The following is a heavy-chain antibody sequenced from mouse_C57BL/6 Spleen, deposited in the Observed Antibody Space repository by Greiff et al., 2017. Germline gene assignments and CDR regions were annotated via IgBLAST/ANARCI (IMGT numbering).Heavy chain of an antibody. CDR3: ARPYDYEGPAWFAY. D-gene: IGHD2-4*01. Sequence: SGPELVKPGASVKISCKASGYSFTDYNMNRVKQSNGKSLEWIGVINPNYGTTSYNQKFKGKATLTVDQSSSTAYMQLNSLTSEDSAVYYCARPYDYEGPAWFAYWGQGTLVTVSA. V-gene: IGHV1-39*01. CDR1: GYSFTDYN. J-gene: IGHJ3*01. CDR2: INPNYGTT.